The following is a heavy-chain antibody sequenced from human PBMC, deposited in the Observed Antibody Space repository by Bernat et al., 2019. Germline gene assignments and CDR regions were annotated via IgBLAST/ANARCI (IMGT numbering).Heavy chain of an antibody. Sequence: QLQLQESGPGLVKPSETLSLTCTVSGGSISSSSYYWGWIRQPPGKGLEWIGSIYYSGSTYYNPSLKSRVTISVDTSKNQFSLKLSSVTAADTAVYYCARHLSDYDFWSGYYVRWYFDLWGRGTLVTVSS. CDR3: ARHLSDYDFWSGYYVRWYFDL. CDR2: IYYSGST. V-gene: IGHV4-39*01. J-gene: IGHJ2*01. CDR1: GGSISSSSYY. D-gene: IGHD3-3*01.